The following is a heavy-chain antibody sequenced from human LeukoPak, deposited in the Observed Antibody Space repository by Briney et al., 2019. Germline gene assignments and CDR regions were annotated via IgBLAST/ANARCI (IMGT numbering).Heavy chain of an antibody. J-gene: IGHJ4*02. CDR1: GGSVSSGSYN. CDR2: IYYSGST. V-gene: IGHV4-61*01. Sequence: KPSETLSLTCTVSGGSVSSGSYNWSWIRQPPGKGLEWIGYIYYSGSTNYNPSLKSRVTISVDTSKNQFSLKLSSVTAADTAVYYCARGGYGEYYYDSSGYYLFDYWGQGTLVTVSS. CDR3: ARGGYGEYYYDSSGYYLFDY. D-gene: IGHD3-22*01.